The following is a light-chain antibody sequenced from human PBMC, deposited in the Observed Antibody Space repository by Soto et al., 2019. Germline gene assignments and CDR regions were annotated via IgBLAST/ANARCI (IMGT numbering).Light chain of an antibody. J-gene: IGKJ5*01. CDR2: DAS. CDR3: QQRSNWPPIT. V-gene: IGKV3-11*01. CDR1: QSVSSY. Sequence: EIVLTQSPAPLSLSPGERAPLSCMASQSVSSYLAWYQQKPGQAPRLLIYDASNRATGIPARFSGSGSGTDFTLIISSLEPEDFAVYYCQQRSNWPPITFGQGTRLEIK.